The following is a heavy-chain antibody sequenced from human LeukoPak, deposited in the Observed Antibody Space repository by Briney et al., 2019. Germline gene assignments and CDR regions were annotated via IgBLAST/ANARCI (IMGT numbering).Heavy chain of an antibody. V-gene: IGHV1-2*02. CDR3: VRLLSEGNY. J-gene: IGHJ4*02. CDR2: INANSGDT. D-gene: IGHD2-15*01. Sequence: ASVKVSCKASGYTFTDYYMHWVRQAPGQGLEWMGWINANSGDTNYPQKFQGRATMTRDTSISTAYMEVNRLKYDDTAVYYCVRLLSEGNYWGQGTLATVSS. CDR1: GYTFTDYY.